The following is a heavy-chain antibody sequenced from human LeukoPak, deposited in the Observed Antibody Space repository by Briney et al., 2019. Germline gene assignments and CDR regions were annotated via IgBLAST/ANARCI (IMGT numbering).Heavy chain of an antibody. D-gene: IGHD1-14*01. CDR2: IHQSGNT. CDR3: ARRLPRTHYYYYMDV. V-gene: IGHV4-34*01. Sequence: SETLSLTCAVYDGSFSGYYWNWIRQPPGKGLEWIGEIHQSGNTNYNPSLKSRVTISVDTSKNQFSLKLSSVTAADTAVYYCARRLPRTHYYYYMDVWGKGTTVTISS. J-gene: IGHJ6*03. CDR1: DGSFSGYY.